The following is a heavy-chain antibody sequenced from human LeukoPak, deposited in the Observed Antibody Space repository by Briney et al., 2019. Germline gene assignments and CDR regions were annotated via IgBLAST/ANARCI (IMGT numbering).Heavy chain of an antibody. CDR2: ISYDGSNN. J-gene: IGHJ5*02. CDR1: GFTFSNYG. CDR3: AKDMYDILTGYDIGRNNCFSP. D-gene: IGHD3-9*01. V-gene: IGHV3-30*18. Sequence: GGSLRLSCTASGFTFSNYGMHWIRQAPGKGLEWVAVISYDGSNNYYADSVKGRFTISRDNFKNTLYLQMNSPRAEDTAVYYCAKDMYDILTGYDIGRNNCFSPWGQGTLASVSS.